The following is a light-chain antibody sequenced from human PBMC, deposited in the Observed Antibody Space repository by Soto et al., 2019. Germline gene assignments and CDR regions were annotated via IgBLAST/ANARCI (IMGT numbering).Light chain of an antibody. CDR1: SSDVRGYNY. V-gene: IGLV2-14*01. CDR2: EVS. Sequence: QSVLTQPASVSGSPGQSITISCTGISSDVRGYNYVSWYQQHPGKAPKLMIYEVSNRPSGVSNRFSGSKSGNTASLTISGLQAEDEADYYCSSYTSSSVVFGGGTKLTVL. J-gene: IGLJ3*02. CDR3: SSYTSSSVV.